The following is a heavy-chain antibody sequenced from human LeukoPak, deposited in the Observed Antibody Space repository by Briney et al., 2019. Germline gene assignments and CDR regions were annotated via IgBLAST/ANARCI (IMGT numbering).Heavy chain of an antibody. CDR3: ARDPPYSSGWYNDYYYGMDV. CDR2: ISYDGGNK. D-gene: IGHD6-19*01. V-gene: IGHV3-30-3*01. J-gene: IGHJ6*02. Sequence: PGGSLRLSCAASGFTFSSYAMHWVRQAPGKGLEWVAVISYDGGNKYYADSVKGRFTISRDNSKNTLYLQMNSLRAEDTAVYYCARDPPYSSGWYNDYYYGMDVWGQGTTVTVSS. CDR1: GFTFSSYA.